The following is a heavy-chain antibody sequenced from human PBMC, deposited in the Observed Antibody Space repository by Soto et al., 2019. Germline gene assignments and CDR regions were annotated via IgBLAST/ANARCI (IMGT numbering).Heavy chain of an antibody. CDR2: IIPIFGTA. CDR1: GGTFSSYA. CDR3: AGSLALSALYYYYGMDV. V-gene: IGHV1-69*13. J-gene: IGHJ6*02. Sequence: SVKVSCKASGGTFSSYAISWVRQAPGQGLEWMGGIIPIFGTANYAQKFQGRVTITADESTSTAYMELSSLRSEDTAVYYCAGSLALSALYYYYGMDVWGQGTTVTVS.